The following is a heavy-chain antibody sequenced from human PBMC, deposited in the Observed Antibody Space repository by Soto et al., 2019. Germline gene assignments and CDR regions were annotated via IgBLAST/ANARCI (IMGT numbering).Heavy chain of an antibody. CDR1: GFTFSSYW. Sequence: GGSLRLSWAASGFTFSSYWMSWVRQAPGKGLEWVANIKQDGSEKDYVDSEKGRCNITRHNAKNTLYLQMNSLRAEDTAVSYCSRAIAAAGTEYFDVWGQGTLVTVSS. D-gene: IGHD6-13*01. V-gene: IGHV3-7*03. CDR2: IKQDGSEK. CDR3: SRAIAAAGTEYFDV. J-gene: IGHJ4*02.